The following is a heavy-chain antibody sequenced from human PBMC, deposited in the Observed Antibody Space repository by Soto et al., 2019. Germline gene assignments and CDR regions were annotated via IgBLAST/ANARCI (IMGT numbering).Heavy chain of an antibody. J-gene: IGHJ6*02. D-gene: IGHD2-21*01. V-gene: IGHV3-23*01. CDR3: STDVISTNYYYYGLDV. CDR1: GCTFSSYA. CDR2: ISGSGGST. Sequence: GGSLRRSWAASGCTFSSYAMSWVRQAPGKGLEWVSAISGSGGSTYYADSVKGRFTISRDNSKNTLYLQMNSLRAEDTAVYYCSTDVISTNYYYYGLDVWRPRTTDPVS.